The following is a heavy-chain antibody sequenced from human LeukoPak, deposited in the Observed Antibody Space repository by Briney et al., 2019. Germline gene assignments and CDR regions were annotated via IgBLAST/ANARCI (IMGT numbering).Heavy chain of an antibody. J-gene: IGHJ5*02. V-gene: IGHV4-59*08. CDR2: IYYSGSA. CDR3: ARHGPYLGRLGWFDP. Sequence: SETLSLTCTVSGVSINTYYWSWIRQPPGKGLEWIGYIYYSGSANYNPSLKSRVTISVDMSKNQFSLILSSVTAADTAVYYCARHGPYLGRLGWFDPWGQGTLVTVSS. CDR1: GVSINTYY. D-gene: IGHD1-26*01.